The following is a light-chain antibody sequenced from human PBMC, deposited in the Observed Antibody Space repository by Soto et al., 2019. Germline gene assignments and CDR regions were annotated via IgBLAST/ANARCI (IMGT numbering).Light chain of an antibody. CDR3: SSFAGGATFV. CDR2: EGS. CDR1: SNDIGGYNL. Sequence: QSALTQPASVSGSPGQSITISCTGTSNDIGGYNLVSWYQHHPGKAPKLLIYEGSQRPSGVSDRFSGSKSGNTASLTISAPQPEDEANYSCSSFAGGATFVFGGGTKLTVL. J-gene: IGLJ3*02. V-gene: IGLV2-23*03.